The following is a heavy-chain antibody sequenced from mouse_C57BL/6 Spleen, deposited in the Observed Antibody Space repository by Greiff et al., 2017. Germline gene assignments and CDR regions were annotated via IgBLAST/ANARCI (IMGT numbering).Heavy chain of an antibody. Sequence: EVKLMESGAELVRPGASVKLSCTASGFNIKDDYMHWVKQRPEQGLEWIGWIDPENGDTEYASKFQGKATITADTSSNTAYLQLSSLTSEDTAVYYCTTYSHCGYDDAMDYWGQGTSVTVSS. J-gene: IGHJ4*01. D-gene: IGHD2-2*01. CDR3: TTYSHCGYDDAMDY. CDR1: GFNIKDDY. CDR2: IDPENGDT. V-gene: IGHV14-4*01.